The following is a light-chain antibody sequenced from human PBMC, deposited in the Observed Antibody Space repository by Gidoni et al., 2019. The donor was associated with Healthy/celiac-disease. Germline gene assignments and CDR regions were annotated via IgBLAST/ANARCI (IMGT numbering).Light chain of an antibody. CDR1: QDISNC. CDR2: YAT. Sequence: DIQLNPSPSSLSASVGDTVTHTCQASQDISNCLNWYQQKPGKAPKLLIYYATNLETGVPSRFSGGGSGTDFTLTISSLQPEDFATYFCQQYDNLPWTFGQGTRVDI. J-gene: IGKJ1*01. CDR3: QQYDNLPWT. V-gene: IGKV1-33*01.